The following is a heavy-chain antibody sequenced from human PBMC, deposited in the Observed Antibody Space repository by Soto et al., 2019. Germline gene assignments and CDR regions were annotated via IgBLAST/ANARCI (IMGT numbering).Heavy chain of an antibody. D-gene: IGHD2-2*02. Sequence: QVQLQESGPGLVKPSETLSLTCTVSGGSLSSGYYYWSWIRQPPGKGLAWIGYIHYSGSTYYNPSLKSRVTISVDTSKNQFSLKLSSVTAADTAVYYCARYCSSTSCYTAYYYYGMDVWGQGTTVTVSS. V-gene: IGHV4-31*03. J-gene: IGHJ6*02. CDR1: GGSLSSGYYY. CDR3: ARYCSSTSCYTAYYYYGMDV. CDR2: IHYSGST.